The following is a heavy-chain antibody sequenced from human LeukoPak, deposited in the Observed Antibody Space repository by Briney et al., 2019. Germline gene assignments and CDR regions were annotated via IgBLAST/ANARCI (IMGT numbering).Heavy chain of an antibody. CDR1: GNSISSGDNY. Sequence: SETLSLTCTVSGNSISSGDNYWSWIRQPAGKGLEWIGRIYTSGSTNCNPSLKSRVTISGDTSKNQFSLKLSSVTAADTAVYYCARRSSSWYVDTFDYWGQGTLVTVSS. V-gene: IGHV4-61*02. CDR3: ARRSSSWYVDTFDY. D-gene: IGHD6-13*01. CDR2: IYTSGST. J-gene: IGHJ4*02.